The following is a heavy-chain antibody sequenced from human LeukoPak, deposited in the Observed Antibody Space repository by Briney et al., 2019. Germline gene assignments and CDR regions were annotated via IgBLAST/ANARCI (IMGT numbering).Heavy chain of an antibody. Sequence: ASVKVSCKASGGTFSSYAMSWVRQAPGKGLEWVSAISGSGGSTYYADSVKGRFTISRDNSKNTLYLQMNSLRAEDTAVYYCAKVSSSSPSFDYWGQGTLVTVSS. CDR3: AKVSSSSPSFDY. CDR1: GGTFSSYA. V-gene: IGHV3-23*01. J-gene: IGHJ4*02. D-gene: IGHD6-6*01. CDR2: ISGSGGST.